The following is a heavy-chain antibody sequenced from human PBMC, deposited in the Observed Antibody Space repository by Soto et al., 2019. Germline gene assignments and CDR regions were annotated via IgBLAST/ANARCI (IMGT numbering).Heavy chain of an antibody. J-gene: IGHJ5*02. CDR3: ARDSSGEAVAGNNWFDP. D-gene: IGHD6-19*01. V-gene: IGHV6-1*01. CDR2: TYYRSKWYN. CDR1: GDSVSSNSAA. Sequence: SQTRSLTCAISGDSVSSNSAAWNWIRQSPSRGLEWLGRTYYRSKWYNDYAVSVKSRITINPDTSKNQFSLQLNSVTPEDTAVYYCARDSSGEAVAGNNWFDPWGQGTLVTVSS.